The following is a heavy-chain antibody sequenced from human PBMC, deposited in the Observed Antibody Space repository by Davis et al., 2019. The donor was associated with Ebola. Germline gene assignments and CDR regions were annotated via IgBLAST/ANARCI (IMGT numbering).Heavy chain of an antibody. CDR1: GFTFSSYA. D-gene: IGHD4-17*01. V-gene: IGHV3-23*01. J-gene: IGHJ5*02. CDR2: ISGSGGST. Sequence: PGGSLRLSCAASGFTFSSYAMSWVRQAPGKGLEWVSAISGSGGSTYYADSVKGRFTISRDNSKNTLYLQMNSLRAEDTAVYYCGGAYGDYEGWFDPWGQGTLVTVSS. CDR3: GGAYGDYEGWFDP.